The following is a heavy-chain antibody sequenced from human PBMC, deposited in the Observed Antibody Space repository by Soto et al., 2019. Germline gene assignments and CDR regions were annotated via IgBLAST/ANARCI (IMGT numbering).Heavy chain of an antibody. J-gene: IGHJ4*02. D-gene: IGHD2-15*01. V-gene: IGHV4-39*01. CDR2: VHSSVGT. Sequence: SETLSLTCTVSHGSITSGDYFCAWIRQPPGKGLEFIGSVHSSVGTYYSPSLKSRASISIDKSRNQFSLKLTSVNAGDTAVYFCASVMVGATRQTGSDHWGQGTLVTVSS. CDR3: ASVMVGATRQTGSDH. CDR1: HGSITSGDYF.